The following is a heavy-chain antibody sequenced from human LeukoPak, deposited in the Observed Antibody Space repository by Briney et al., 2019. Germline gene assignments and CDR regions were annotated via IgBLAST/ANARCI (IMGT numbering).Heavy chain of an antibody. Sequence: GASVKVSCKASGGTFNHYGFNWVRQAPGQGLEWMGRIIPILDLTKYAPKIQDRVTITADKSTSTAYMELSSLRSEDTAVYYCAARDYYGSGSYPEYWGQGTLVTVSS. CDR3: AARDYYGSGSYPEY. CDR2: IIPILDLT. V-gene: IGHV1-69*04. J-gene: IGHJ4*02. CDR1: GGTFNHYG. D-gene: IGHD3-10*01.